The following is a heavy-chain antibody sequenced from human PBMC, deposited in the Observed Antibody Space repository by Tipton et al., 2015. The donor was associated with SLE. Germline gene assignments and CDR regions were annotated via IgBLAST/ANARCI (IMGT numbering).Heavy chain of an antibody. CDR2: LYYSGTT. CDR3: ARDGLDYYESSGSFDY. V-gene: IGHV4-39*07. Sequence: LRLSCSVSGDSINSGRYHWTWIRQPAGKRLEWIGSLYYSGTTYYSPSLKSRVTISLDTSKNQFSLKLRSVTAADTAMYYCARDGLDYYESSGSFDYWGQGALVTVSS. D-gene: IGHD3-22*01. CDR1: GDSINSGRYH. J-gene: IGHJ4*02.